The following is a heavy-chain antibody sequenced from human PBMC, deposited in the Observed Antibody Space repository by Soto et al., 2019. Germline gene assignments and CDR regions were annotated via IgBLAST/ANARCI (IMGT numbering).Heavy chain of an antibody. CDR1: GFTFSNAW. Sequence: EVQLVESGGGLVKPGGSLRLSCAASGFTFSNAWMSWVRQAPGKGLEWVGRIKSISDGGTTDYAAPEKGSFTISRDDSKNTLYLQMNSLKTEDTAVYFCTTDAAIVWGQGTLVTVSS. CDR3: TTDAAIV. D-gene: IGHD1-26*01. V-gene: IGHV3-15*01. J-gene: IGHJ4*02. CDR2: IKSISDGGTT.